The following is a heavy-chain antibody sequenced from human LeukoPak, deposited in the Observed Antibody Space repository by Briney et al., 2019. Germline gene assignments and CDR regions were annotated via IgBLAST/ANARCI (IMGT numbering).Heavy chain of an antibody. Sequence: SETLSLTCAVSGGSISSYYRSWIRQPPGKGLEWVGYIYYSGSTNYNPSLKSRVTISVDTSKNQFSLKLSSVTAADTAVYYCARSGKVGIAPNIWGQGTMVTVSS. CDR1: GGSISSYY. CDR2: IYYSGST. V-gene: IGHV4-59*08. D-gene: IGHD1-26*01. J-gene: IGHJ3*02. CDR3: ARSGKVGIAPNI.